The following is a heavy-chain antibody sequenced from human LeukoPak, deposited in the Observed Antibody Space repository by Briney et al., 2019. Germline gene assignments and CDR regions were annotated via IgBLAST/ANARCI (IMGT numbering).Heavy chain of an antibody. Sequence: GRSLRLSCAASGFTFSRYTMHWVRQAPGKGLEWVAVLSYDGRNEFYTDSVKGRFTISRDNSKNTLYLQMNRLRAEDTALYYCAREETTGWYEHDYWGQGTLVIVSS. D-gene: IGHD6-19*01. CDR2: LSYDGRNE. V-gene: IGHV3-30*04. CDR1: GFTFSRYT. CDR3: AREETTGWYEHDY. J-gene: IGHJ4*02.